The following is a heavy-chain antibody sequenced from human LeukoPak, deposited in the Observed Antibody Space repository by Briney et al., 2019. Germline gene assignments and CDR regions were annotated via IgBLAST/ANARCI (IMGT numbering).Heavy chain of an antibody. CDR2: ISWNSGSI. Sequence: PGGSLRLSCAASGFTFDDYAMHWVRQAPGKGLEWVSGISWNSGSIGYADSVKGRFTISRGNAKNSLYLQMNSLRAEDTALYYCAKAPGYSSSSFDYWGQGTLVTVSS. J-gene: IGHJ4*02. V-gene: IGHV3-9*01. CDR1: GFTFDDYA. D-gene: IGHD6-6*01. CDR3: AKAPGYSSSSFDY.